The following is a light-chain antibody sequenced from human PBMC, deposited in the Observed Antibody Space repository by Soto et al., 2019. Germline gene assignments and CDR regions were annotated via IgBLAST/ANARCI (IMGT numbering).Light chain of an antibody. J-gene: IGKJ1*01. CDR2: DAS. V-gene: IGKV3-20*01. CDR1: QSLGSD. Sequence: EIVMTQSPCTLYLSPGDTATLSCRASQSLGSDLAWYQQKPGQAPRLLIYDASSRATGIPDRFSGSGSGTDFTLTISRLEPEDFAVYYCQQYGDSPWTFGQGTKVDI. CDR3: QQYGDSPWT.